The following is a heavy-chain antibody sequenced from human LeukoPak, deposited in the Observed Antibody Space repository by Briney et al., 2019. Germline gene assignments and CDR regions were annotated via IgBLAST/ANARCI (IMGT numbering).Heavy chain of an antibody. Sequence: SETLSLTCAVYGGSFSGYYWSWIRQPPGKGLEWIGSMYYSGSTYYNASLKSRVTISVDTSKNEFSVKLSSVTAADTAVYYCARYCSSNSCYTGFDYWGQGRLVTVSA. J-gene: IGHJ4*02. CDR1: GGSFSGYY. V-gene: IGHV4-34*01. CDR3: ARYCSSNSCYTGFDY. D-gene: IGHD2-2*02. CDR2: MYYSGST.